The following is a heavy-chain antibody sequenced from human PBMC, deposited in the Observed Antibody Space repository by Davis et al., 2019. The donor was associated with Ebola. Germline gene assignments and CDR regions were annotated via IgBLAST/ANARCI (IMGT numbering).Heavy chain of an antibody. Sequence: PGGSLRLSCAVYGGSFSGYYWSWIRQPPGKGLEWIGEINHSGSTNYNPSLKSRVTISVDTSKNQFSLKLSSVTAADTAVYYCARKTKHYYYYMDVWGKGTTVTVSS. CDR2: INHSGST. V-gene: IGHV4-34*01. J-gene: IGHJ6*03. D-gene: IGHD2-8*01. CDR3: ARKTKHYYYYMDV. CDR1: GGSFSGYY.